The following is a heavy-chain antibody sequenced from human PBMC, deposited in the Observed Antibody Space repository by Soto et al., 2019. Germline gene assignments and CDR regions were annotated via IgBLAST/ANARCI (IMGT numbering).Heavy chain of an antibody. Sequence: EVQLVESGGGLVQPGGSLRLSCAASGFTFSRYWMHWVRQGPGEGLVWVARINSDGSSTRYADSVKGRFTISRDNAKNTLYLQMNSLRGEDTAVYFCARDGYGDYPIDYWGQGTLVTVSS. CDR3: ARDGYGDYPIDY. D-gene: IGHD4-17*01. J-gene: IGHJ4*02. CDR1: GFTFSRYW. CDR2: INSDGSST. V-gene: IGHV3-74*01.